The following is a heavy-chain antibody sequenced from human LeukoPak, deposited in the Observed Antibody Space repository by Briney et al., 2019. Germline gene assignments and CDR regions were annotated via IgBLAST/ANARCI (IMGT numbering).Heavy chain of an antibody. CDR2: ISTYNGNT. CDR3: ARGLGGSYFYY. J-gene: IGHJ4*02. Sequence: ASVKVSCKASGGTFSSYAISWVRQAPGQGLEWMGWISTYNGNTNYVQKLQGRVTMTTGTSTSTAYMELRSLRSDDTAVYYCARGLGGSYFYYWGQGTLVTVSS. D-gene: IGHD1-26*01. CDR1: GGTFSSYA. V-gene: IGHV1-18*01.